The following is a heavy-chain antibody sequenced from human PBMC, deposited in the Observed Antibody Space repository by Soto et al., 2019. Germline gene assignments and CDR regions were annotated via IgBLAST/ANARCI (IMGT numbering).Heavy chain of an antibody. J-gene: IGHJ6*02. V-gene: IGHV3-73*02. CDR2: IRSKANNYAT. Sequence: EVQLVESGGGLVQPGGSLKLSCAASGFTFSGSAVHWVRQASGKGLEGVGRIRSKANNYATAYAASVQGRVTIFRDDLKNTAYLQMNSLKDEDTAVYYCTTPQVYYGMDVWGQGTTVTVSS. CDR1: GFTFSGSA. CDR3: TTPQVYYGMDV.